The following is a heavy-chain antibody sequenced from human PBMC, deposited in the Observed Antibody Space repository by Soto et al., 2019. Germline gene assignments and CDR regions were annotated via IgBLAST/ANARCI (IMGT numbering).Heavy chain of an antibody. Sequence: QVQLVQSGGEVKKPGASVKVSCKASGYTFTNYGISWVRQAPGQGLEWMGWINVYNGNTKYAQKVQGRVTMTTDTSTSTAAMELRSLRSDDTAVYYCARGVGSGSYYNHYNWFDPWGQGTLVTVSS. J-gene: IGHJ5*02. CDR2: INVYNGNT. CDR1: GYTFTNYG. CDR3: ARGVGSGSYYNHYNWFDP. D-gene: IGHD3-10*01. V-gene: IGHV1-18*01.